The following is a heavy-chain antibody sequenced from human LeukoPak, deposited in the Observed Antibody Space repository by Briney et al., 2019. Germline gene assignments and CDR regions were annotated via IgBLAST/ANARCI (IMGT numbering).Heavy chain of an antibody. Sequence: GGSLRLSCAASGFTFSSYWINWVRQAPGKGLEWVANIKQDGSEKYYVDSVKGRFTISRDNAKNSLYLQMNSLRAEDTAVYYCARADFLYYYDSNGYSYYFDYWGQGTLVTVSS. CDR2: IKQDGSEK. CDR3: ARADFLYYYDSNGYSYYFDY. V-gene: IGHV3-7*01. CDR1: GFTFSSYW. J-gene: IGHJ4*02. D-gene: IGHD3-22*01.